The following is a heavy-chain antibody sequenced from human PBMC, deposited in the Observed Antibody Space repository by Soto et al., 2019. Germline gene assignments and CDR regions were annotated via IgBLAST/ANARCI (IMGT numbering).Heavy chain of an antibody. J-gene: IGHJ4*01. CDR1: GFIFSAYA. D-gene: IGHD6-19*01. V-gene: IGHV3-30*04. Sequence: PXGSLQLSCAASGFIFSAYAMLWVRQAPGKGLEWVAAISYDGTNKYYADSIKGRFTISRDNSANTLFLQVNSLRREGTAMYYCARDPSPYTSGWYGIDFWGHGTLVTVSS. CDR3: ARDPSPYTSGWYGIDF. CDR2: ISYDGTNK.